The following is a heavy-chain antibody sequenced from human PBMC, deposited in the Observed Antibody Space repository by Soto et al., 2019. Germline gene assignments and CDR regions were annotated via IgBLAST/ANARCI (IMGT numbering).Heavy chain of an antibody. V-gene: IGHV4-61*01. Sequence: SETLSLTCTVSGGSVSSGSYYWSWIRQRPGKGLEWIGYIYYSGSTNYNPSLKSRVTISVDTSKNQFSLKLSSVTAADTAVYYCARGSGVNYYDSSGYHGWGQGTLVTVSS. D-gene: IGHD3-22*01. CDR2: IYYSGST. CDR3: ARGSGVNYYDSSGYHG. CDR1: GGSVSSGSYY. J-gene: IGHJ4*02.